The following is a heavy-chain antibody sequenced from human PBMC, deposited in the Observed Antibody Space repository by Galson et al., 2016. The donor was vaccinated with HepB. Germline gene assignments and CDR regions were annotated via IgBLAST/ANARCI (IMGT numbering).Heavy chain of an antibody. D-gene: IGHD4-17*01. J-gene: IGHJ1*01. CDR3: ATFDNYGDYGHFQY. V-gene: IGHV4-31*02. CDR1: GGSISSGGYH. CDR2: IYYTGDT. Sequence: SGGSISSGGYHWSWIRQHPGKGLEWIGYIYYTGDTYYNPSLKRRVSISVDTSENQFSLKLSSVTAADTAVYYCATFDNYGDYGHFQYWGQGTLVTVSS.